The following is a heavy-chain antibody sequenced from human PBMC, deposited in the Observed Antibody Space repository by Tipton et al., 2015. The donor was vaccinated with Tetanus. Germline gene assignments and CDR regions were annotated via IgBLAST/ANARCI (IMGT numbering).Heavy chain of an antibody. CDR3: AQTADNWFDP. Sequence: TLSLTCAVYGGSFSAYYWSWIRQSPGKGLEWIGEINHSGSTTYSPSFKSRVTISVDTPKNQFSLKLTSLTVADTAVYFCAQTADNWFDPWGQGTLVTVSS. CDR1: GGSFSAYY. D-gene: IGHD1-1*01. CDR2: INHSGST. J-gene: IGHJ5*02. V-gene: IGHV4-34*01.